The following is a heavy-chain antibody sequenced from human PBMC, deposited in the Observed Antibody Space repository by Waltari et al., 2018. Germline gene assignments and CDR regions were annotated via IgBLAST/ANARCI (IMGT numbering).Heavy chain of an antibody. CDR3: ARDLGTTVTEPYFDS. D-gene: IGHD4-17*01. V-gene: IGHV1-69*09. Sequence: QVQLVQSGAEVKEPGSSVTVSCKASRGTLSIYGNTWLRQAPGQGLEWMGRIIPMDGVTNYAQKFQGRVTISADKSTYTAYMDLSSLTSEDTAVYFCARDLGTTVTEPYFDSWGQGTLVTVSS. CDR1: RGTLSIYG. J-gene: IGHJ4*02. CDR2: IIPMDGVT.